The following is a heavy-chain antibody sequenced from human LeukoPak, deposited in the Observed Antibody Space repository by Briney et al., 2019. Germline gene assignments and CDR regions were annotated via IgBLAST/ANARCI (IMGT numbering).Heavy chain of an antibody. V-gene: IGHV1-2*02. D-gene: IGHD6-13*01. CDR3: ARSGVRSWSY. Sequence: ASVKVSCKASGYTFTGYFMHWVRQAPGQGLEWIGWINPNNGGTNYAQKFQGRVTMTRDTSISTAYMELSRLRSDDTAVYYCARSGVRSWSYWGQGTLVTVSS. J-gene: IGHJ4*02. CDR2: INPNNGGT. CDR1: GYTFTGYF.